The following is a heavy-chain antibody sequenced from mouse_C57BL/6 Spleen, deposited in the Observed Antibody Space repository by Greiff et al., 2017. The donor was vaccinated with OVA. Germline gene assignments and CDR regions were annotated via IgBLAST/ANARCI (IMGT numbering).Heavy chain of an antibody. D-gene: IGHD2-4*01. Sequence: EVQLQQSGPELVKPGASVKMSCKASGYTFTDYKMHWVKQSHGKSLEWIGYINPNNGGTSYNKKFKGKATLTVNKSSSTAYMELRSLTSEDSAVYYCASQSTPYDYDRAWFAGWGQGTLVTVSA. CDR3: ASQSTPYDYDRAWFAG. CDR1: GYTFTDYK. J-gene: IGHJ3*01. V-gene: IGHV1-22*01. CDR2: INPNNGGT.